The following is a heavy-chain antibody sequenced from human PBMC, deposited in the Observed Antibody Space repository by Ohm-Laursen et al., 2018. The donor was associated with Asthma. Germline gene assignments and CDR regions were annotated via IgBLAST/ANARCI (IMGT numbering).Heavy chain of an antibody. CDR3: ARGWTMPDY. Sequence: SLRLSCAASGFTFSTYWMHWVRQAPGKGLVWVSRVYGDGSNTIYADSVKGRFTISRDNAKNTLYLQMNSLRAEDTAVYYCARGWTMPDYWGQGTLVTVSS. D-gene: IGHD2-15*01. V-gene: IGHV3-74*01. J-gene: IGHJ4*02. CDR2: VYGDGSNT. CDR1: GFTFSTYW.